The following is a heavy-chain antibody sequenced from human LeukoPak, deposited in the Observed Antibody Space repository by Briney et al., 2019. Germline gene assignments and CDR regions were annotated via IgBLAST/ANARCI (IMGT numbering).Heavy chain of an antibody. CDR3: AKDVATINGYYFDY. V-gene: IGHV3-30-3*01. J-gene: IGHJ4*02. CDR2: ISYDGSNK. CDR1: GFTFSSYA. D-gene: IGHD5-12*01. Sequence: GGSLRLSCAASGFTFSSYAMHWVRQAPGKGLEWVAVISYDGSNKYYADSPKGRFTISRDNSKNTLYLQMNSLRAEDTAVYYCAKDVATINGYYFDYWGQGALVTVSS.